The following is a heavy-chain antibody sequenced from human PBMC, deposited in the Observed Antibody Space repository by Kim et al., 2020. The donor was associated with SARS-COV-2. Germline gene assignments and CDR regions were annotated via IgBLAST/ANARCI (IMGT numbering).Heavy chain of an antibody. J-gene: IGHJ3*02. D-gene: IGHD6-19*01. CDR3: AGDGELFSSGKDAFDI. CDR1: GFTFSSYW. CDR2: IKQDGNQK. V-gene: IGHV3-7*01. Sequence: GGSLRLSCAASGFTFSSYWMTWVRQAPGKGLEWVANIKQDGNQKYYVDSVKGRFTIARDNAKNSLYLQMNSLRAEDTAVYYCAGDGELFSSGKDAFDIWGQGTMVTVSS.